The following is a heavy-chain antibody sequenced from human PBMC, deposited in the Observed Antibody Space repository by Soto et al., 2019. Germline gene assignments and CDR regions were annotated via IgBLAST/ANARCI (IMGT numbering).Heavy chain of an antibody. D-gene: IGHD6-13*01. CDR1: GFSLSTSGVG. CDR3: AHTYSSSWYHNPQRYYGMDV. Sequence: SGPTLVNPTQTLTLTCTFSGFSLSTSGVGVGWIRQPPGKALEWLALIYWNDDKRYSPSLKSRLTITKDTSKNQVVLTMTNMDPVDTATYYCAHTYSSSWYHNPQRYYGMDVWGQGTTVTVSS. J-gene: IGHJ6*02. CDR2: IYWNDDK. V-gene: IGHV2-5*01.